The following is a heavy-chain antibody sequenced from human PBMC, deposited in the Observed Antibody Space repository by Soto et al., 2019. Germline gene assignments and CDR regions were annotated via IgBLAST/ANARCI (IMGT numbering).Heavy chain of an antibody. V-gene: IGHV4-59*01. J-gene: IGHJ6*02. D-gene: IGHD3-10*01. CDR2: IYYSGST. CDR1: GGSISSYY. Sequence: SETLSLTCTVSGGSISSYYWSWIRQPPGKGLEWIGYIYYSGSTNYNPSLKSRVTISVDTSKNQFSLKLSSVTAADTAVYYCARGVRVSRGGWYYYYYGMDVWGQGTTVTV. CDR3: ARGVRVSRGGWYYYYYGMDV.